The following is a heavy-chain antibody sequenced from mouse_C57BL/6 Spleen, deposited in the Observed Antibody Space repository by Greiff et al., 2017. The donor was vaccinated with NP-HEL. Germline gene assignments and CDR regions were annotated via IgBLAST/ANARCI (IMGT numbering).Heavy chain of an antibody. CDR3: ARSRDGYYVDY. D-gene: IGHD2-3*01. V-gene: IGHV1-50*01. CDR1: GYTFTSYW. Sequence: QVHVKQPGAELVKPGASVKLSCKASGYTFTSYWMQWVKQRPGQGLEWIGEIDPSDSYTNYNQKFKGKATLTVDPSSSTAYMQLSSLTSEDSAVYYCARSRDGYYVDYWGQGTTLTVSS. CDR2: IDPSDSYT. J-gene: IGHJ2*01.